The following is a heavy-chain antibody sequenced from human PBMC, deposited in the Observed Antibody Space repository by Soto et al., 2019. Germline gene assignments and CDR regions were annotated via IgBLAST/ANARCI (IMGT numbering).Heavy chain of an antibody. D-gene: IGHD5-18*01. CDR2: IYHSGST. CDR1: GGSISSSNW. V-gene: IGHV4-4*02. CDR3: ARAGTWRYGRPLFDY. J-gene: IGHJ4*02. Sequence: CTVSGGSISSSNWWSWVRQPPGKGLEWIGEIYHSGSTNYNPSLKSRVTISVDTSKNQFSLKLSSVTAADTAVYYCARAGTWRYGRPLFDYWGQGTLVTVSS.